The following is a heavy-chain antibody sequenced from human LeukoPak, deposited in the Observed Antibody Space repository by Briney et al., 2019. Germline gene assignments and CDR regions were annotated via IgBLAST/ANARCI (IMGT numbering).Heavy chain of an antibody. CDR2: IYTSGSS. J-gene: IGHJ4*02. CDR1: GGSISPYY. Sequence: SETLSLTYTVSGGSISPYYWSWIRQPAGQGLEWIGRIYTSGSSNYNPSLKSRATMSVDTSKNQISLKLSSVTAADTAVYYCARDRFSGSFSGFDYWGQGALVTVSS. CDR3: ARDRFSGSFSGFDY. V-gene: IGHV4-4*07. D-gene: IGHD1-26*01.